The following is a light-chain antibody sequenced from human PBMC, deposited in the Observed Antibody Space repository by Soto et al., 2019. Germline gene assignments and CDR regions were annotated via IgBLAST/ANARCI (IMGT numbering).Light chain of an antibody. J-gene: IGLJ2*01. CDR1: SSNIGSNT. V-gene: IGLV1-44*01. CDR2: SNN. CDR3: AAWDDSLNGPV. Sequence: QSVLTQPPSASRTPGQRVTISCSGSSSNIGSNTVNWYQQLPGTAPKLLIYSNNQRPSGVPDRFSGDKSVTSASLAISGLKSEDEADYDSAAWDDSLNGPVFGAGTKLTVL.